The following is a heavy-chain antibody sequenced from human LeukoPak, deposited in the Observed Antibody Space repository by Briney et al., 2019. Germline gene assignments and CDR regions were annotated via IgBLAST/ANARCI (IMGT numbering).Heavy chain of an antibody. CDR2: IYPDDSDT. CDR1: GYRFNNYW. CDR3: ARPKTERKSSGFGRGGFDV. Sequence: GESLKISCKNSGYRFNNYWIGWVRLMPGKGLEWMGIIYPDDSDTRYSPSFQGQVTISADKSSSTAYLQWSSLKASDTAMNYCARPKTERKSSGFGRGGFDVWGQGTMGTVSS. V-gene: IGHV5-51*01. J-gene: IGHJ3*01. D-gene: IGHD1-26*01.